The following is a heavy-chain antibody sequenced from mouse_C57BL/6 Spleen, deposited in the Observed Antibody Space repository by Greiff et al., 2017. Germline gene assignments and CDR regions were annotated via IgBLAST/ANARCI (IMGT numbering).Heavy chain of an antibody. V-gene: IGHV1-69*01. D-gene: IGHD1-1*01. CDR1: GYTFTSYW. Sequence: VQLQQPGAELVMPGASVKLSCKASGYTFTSYWMHWVKQRPGQGLEWIGEIDPSDSYTNYNQKFKGKYTLTVDKSSSTAYMQLSSLTSEDSAVYYCARVYGSSFYYFDYWGQGTTLTVSS. CDR3: ARVYGSSFYYFDY. CDR2: IDPSDSYT. J-gene: IGHJ2*01.